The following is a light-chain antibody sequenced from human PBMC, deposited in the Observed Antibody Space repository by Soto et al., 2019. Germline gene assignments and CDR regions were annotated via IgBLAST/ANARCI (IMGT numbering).Light chain of an antibody. V-gene: IGKV3-15*01. Sequence: EIVMTQSPATLSVSPGERATLSCRASQSVSSNLAWYQQKPGQTPKLLIYVASTRATGIPARFSGSGSGTEFTLTICRLQSVDFAGYYCQQYNVWPLTFGGGTKVEFK. CDR3: QQYNVWPLT. CDR2: VAS. CDR1: QSVSSN. J-gene: IGKJ4*01.